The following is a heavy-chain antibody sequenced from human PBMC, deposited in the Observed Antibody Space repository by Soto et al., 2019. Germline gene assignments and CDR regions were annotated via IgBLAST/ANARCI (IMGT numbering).Heavy chain of an antibody. CDR1: GFSLSTSGAA. D-gene: IGHD3-3*01. V-gene: IGHV2-5*01. Sequence: QINLIESGPTLVKPTQTLTLTCTFSGFSLSTSGAAVGWVRQPPGRALEWLALIYWYGDKRYNASLGNRLTIAKDTSMNQVVLTLTNVDPADTATYYCAHRATMTIFGLIIDNGIWFDPWGQGTRVIVS. CDR3: AHRATMTIFGLIIDNGIWFDP. J-gene: IGHJ5*02. CDR2: IYWYGDK.